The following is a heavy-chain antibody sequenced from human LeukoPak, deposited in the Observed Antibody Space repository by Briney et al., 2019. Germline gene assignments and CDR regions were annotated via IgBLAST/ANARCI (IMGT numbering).Heavy chain of an antibody. CDR2: IYYSGST. V-gene: IGHV4-39*01. D-gene: IGHD2-21*02. CDR3: ARHIVVVTATHYYYYYYMDV. J-gene: IGHJ6*03. CDR1: GGSISSSSYY. Sequence: PSETLSLTCTVSGGSISSSSYYWGWIRQPPGKGLEWIGSIYYSGSTYYNPSLKSRVTISVDTSKNQFSLKLSSVTAADTAVYYCARHIVVVTATHYYYYYYMDVWGKGTTVTISS.